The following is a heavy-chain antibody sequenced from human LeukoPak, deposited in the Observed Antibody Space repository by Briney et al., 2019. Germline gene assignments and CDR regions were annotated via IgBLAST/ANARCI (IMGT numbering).Heavy chain of an antibody. V-gene: IGHV3-23*01. J-gene: IGHJ4*02. D-gene: IGHD3-9*01. CDR3: AKDWVLRYFDWLLSFDY. CDR1: GFTFSSYA. CDR2: ISGSDGST. Sequence: GGSLRLSCAASGFTFSSYAMSWVRQAPGKGLEWVSAISGSDGSTYYADSVKGRFTISRDNSKNTLYLQMNSLRAEDTAVYYCAKDWVLRYFDWLLSFDYWGQGTLVTVSS.